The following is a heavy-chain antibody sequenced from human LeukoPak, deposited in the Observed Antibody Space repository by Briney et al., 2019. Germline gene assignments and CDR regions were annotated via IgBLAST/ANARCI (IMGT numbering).Heavy chain of an antibody. V-gene: IGHV4-59*01. CDR2: IYYSGST. J-gene: IGHJ5*02. Sequence: PSETLSLTGTVSGGSISSYYWSWIRQPPGKGLEWIGYIYYSGSTNYNPSLKSRVTISVDTSKNQFSLKLSSVTAADTAVYYCARINNWFDPWGQGTLVTVSS. CDR1: GGSISSYY. CDR3: ARINNWFDP.